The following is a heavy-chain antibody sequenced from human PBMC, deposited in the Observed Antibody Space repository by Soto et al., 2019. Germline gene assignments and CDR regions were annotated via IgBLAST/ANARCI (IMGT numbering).Heavy chain of an antibody. V-gene: IGHV3-7*03. J-gene: IGHJ3*02. CDR1: GFTFSSYW. D-gene: IGHD1-26*01. Sequence: EVQLVESGGGLVQPGGSLRLSCAASGFTFSSYWMSWVRQAPGKGLEWVANIKQDGSEKYYVDSVKGRFTISRDNAKNSLYLQMNSVRAEDTAVYYCARTILSIVGATGGNFDIWGQGTMVTVSS. CDR2: IKQDGSEK. CDR3: ARTILSIVGATGGNFDI.